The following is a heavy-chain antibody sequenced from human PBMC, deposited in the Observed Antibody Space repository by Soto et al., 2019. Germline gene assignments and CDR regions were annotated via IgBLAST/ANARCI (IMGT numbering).Heavy chain of an antibody. J-gene: IGHJ3*02. CDR1: GYKFTSYW. V-gene: IGHV5-51*01. Sequence: PGESLKISCKGSGYKFTSYWINWVRQMPGKGLEWMGIIYPGDSYTRYSPSFQGQVTISADKSISTAYLQWSSPKASDTAMYYCARGLRYFDSAWSDVVDIGGQGTTVTV. CDR3: ARGLRYFDSAWSDVVDI. CDR2: IYPGDSYT. D-gene: IGHD3-9*01.